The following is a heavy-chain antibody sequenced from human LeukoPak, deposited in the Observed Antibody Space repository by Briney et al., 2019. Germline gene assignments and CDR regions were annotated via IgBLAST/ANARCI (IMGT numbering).Heavy chain of an antibody. D-gene: IGHD1-7*01. Sequence: GGSLSLSCAASGFTFSSYSMNWVRQAPGKGLEWVSSISSSSSYIYYADSVKGRFTISRDNAKNSLYLQVNSLRAEDTAVYYCARGRLENWNYPILDKGFDYWGQGTLVTVSS. CDR2: ISSSSSYI. V-gene: IGHV3-21*01. CDR1: GFTFSSYS. J-gene: IGHJ4*02. CDR3: ARGRLENWNYPILDKGFDY.